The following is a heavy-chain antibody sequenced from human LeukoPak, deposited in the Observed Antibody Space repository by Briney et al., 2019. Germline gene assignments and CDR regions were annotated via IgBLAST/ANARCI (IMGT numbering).Heavy chain of an antibody. CDR3: AKEGYSRGFH. CDR2: IDSSGRGI. Sequence: GGSLRLSCAASGFTLTTHAMNWVRQAPGKGLEWVSGIDSSGRGIYYADSVKGRFTISRDNSKNTLYLQMNSLRAEDTAIYYCAKEGYSRGFHWGQGTLVTVSS. J-gene: IGHJ4*02. D-gene: IGHD1-26*01. CDR1: GFTLTTHA. V-gene: IGHV3-23*01.